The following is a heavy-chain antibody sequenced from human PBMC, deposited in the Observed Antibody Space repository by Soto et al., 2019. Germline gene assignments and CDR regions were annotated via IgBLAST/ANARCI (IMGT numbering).Heavy chain of an antibody. Sequence: QVQLQQWGAGLLKPSETLSLTCAVYGGSFSGYYWSWIRQPPGKGLEWIGEINHSGSTNYNPSLKSRVTISVDTSKNQFSLKLRSMTAADTAVYYCARTPQGVGLRAFDIWGQGTMVTVSS. V-gene: IGHV4-34*01. CDR3: ARTPQGVGLRAFDI. J-gene: IGHJ3*02. D-gene: IGHD1-26*01. CDR1: GGSFSGYY. CDR2: INHSGST.